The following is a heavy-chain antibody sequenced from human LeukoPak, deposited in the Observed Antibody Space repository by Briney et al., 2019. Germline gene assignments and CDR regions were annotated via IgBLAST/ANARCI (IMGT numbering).Heavy chain of an antibody. J-gene: IGHJ4*02. D-gene: IGHD4-11*01. CDR3: AKDVYGNYGPNDY. CDR2: ISHTGGTT. CDR1: GFTFSSYA. Sequence: GSLRLSCAASGFTFSSYAMSWVRQAPGKGLEWVSTISHTGGTTFYADSVKGRFAISRDKSKSTLYLQLNSLRADDTAVYYCAKDVYGNYGPNDYWGQGALVTVSS. V-gene: IGHV3-23*01.